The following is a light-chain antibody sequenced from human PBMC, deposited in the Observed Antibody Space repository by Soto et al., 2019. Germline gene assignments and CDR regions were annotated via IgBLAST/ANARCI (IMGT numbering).Light chain of an antibody. CDR3: QQRSSWPPVT. Sequence: EIVLTQSTATLSLSPGERATLSCRASQSVSSYLAWYQQKPGQAPRLLIYDASNRATGIPARFSGSGSETDFTLTISSLEPEDFAVYYWQQRSSWPPVTFGQGTRLEIK. CDR2: DAS. V-gene: IGKV3-11*01. J-gene: IGKJ5*01. CDR1: QSVSSY.